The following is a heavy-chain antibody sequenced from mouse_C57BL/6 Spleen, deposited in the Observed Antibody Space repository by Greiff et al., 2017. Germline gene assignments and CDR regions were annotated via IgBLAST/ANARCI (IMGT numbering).Heavy chain of an antibody. J-gene: IGHJ1*03. V-gene: IGHV5-17*01. D-gene: IGHD2-1*01. CDR2: ISSGSSAI. Sequence: EVKLQQSGGGLVKPGGSLKLSCAASGFTFNDDGMHWVRQAPEQGLEWVAYISSGSSAINYAYTVQGRFTISRDNAKNTLFLQLTSLLSEDTAMDYCARPGYGNWHGYFDVWGTGTTVTVSS. CDR1: GFTFNDDG. CDR3: ARPGYGNWHGYFDV.